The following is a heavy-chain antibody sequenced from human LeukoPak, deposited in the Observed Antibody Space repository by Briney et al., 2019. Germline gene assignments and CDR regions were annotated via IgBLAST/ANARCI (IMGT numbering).Heavy chain of an antibody. CDR3: ASSAAGLVH. J-gene: IGHJ4*02. D-gene: IGHD6-13*01. V-gene: IGHV3-7*02. CDR2: TNQDGSDK. Sequence: GGSLRLSCATSGFTFSSYWMTWVGQAPGKGVEWVANTNQDGSDKYYVDPVKGRFTISRDNAKNSLSLQMNSLRVEDTAVYYCASSAAGLVHWGQGALVTVSS. CDR1: GFTFSSYW.